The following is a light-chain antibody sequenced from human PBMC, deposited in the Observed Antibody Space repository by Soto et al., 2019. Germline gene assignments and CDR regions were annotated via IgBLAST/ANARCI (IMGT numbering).Light chain of an antibody. CDR2: AAS. V-gene: IGKV1-6*01. J-gene: IGKJ1*01. Sequence: AIQMTQSPSSLSASVGDRVTITCRASQGIRNDLDWFQQKPGKAPKLLIYAASNLQSGVPARFSGSGSGTDFTLTISSLQPEDFATYYCQQYNNWPWTFGQGTKVEIK. CDR3: QQYNNWPWT. CDR1: QGIRND.